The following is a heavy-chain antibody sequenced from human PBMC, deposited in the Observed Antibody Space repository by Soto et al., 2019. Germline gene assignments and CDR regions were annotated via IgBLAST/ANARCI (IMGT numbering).Heavy chain of an antibody. D-gene: IGHD2-2*01. CDR3: ASCSGSTSCYAGMADY. J-gene: IGHJ4*02. V-gene: IGHV4-30-2*01. Sequence: QLQLQESGSGLVKPSQTLSLTCAVSGGSISSGGYSWSWIRQPPGKGLEWIGYIYHSGSTYYNPSLKSRVTISVDRSKNQFSLKLSSVTAADTAVYYCASCSGSTSCYAGMADYWGQGTLVTVSS. CDR2: IYHSGST. CDR1: GGSISSGGYS.